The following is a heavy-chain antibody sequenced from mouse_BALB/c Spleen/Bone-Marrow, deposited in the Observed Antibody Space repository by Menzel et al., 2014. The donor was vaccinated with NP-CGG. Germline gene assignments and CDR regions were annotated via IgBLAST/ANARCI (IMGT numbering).Heavy chain of an antibody. CDR3: ARRGGWLGYFDV. CDR2: ILPGSGST. Sequence: QVQLKESGAELMNPGASVKLSCKATGYTFSSYWIEWVKQRPGHGLEWIGEILPGSGSTNYNEKFKGKATFTADTSSNTAYMQLGSLTSEDSAVYYCARRGGWLGYFDVWGAVTTFTVSS. V-gene: IGHV1-9*01. CDR1: GYTFSSYW. D-gene: IGHD2-3*01. J-gene: IGHJ1*01.